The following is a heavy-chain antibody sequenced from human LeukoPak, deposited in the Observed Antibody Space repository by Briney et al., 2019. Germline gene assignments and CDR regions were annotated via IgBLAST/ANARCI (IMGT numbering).Heavy chain of an antibody. J-gene: IGHJ5*02. Sequence: SETLSLTCTVSGGSFSSSNNYWGWIRQPPGKGLEWIGSVYSSGSTFYNPSLKSRVTMSVDTSKNRFSLHLTSVTAADTAVYYCARFEYSYGFTWGQGTLVTVSS. CDR3: ARFEYSYGFT. CDR2: VYSSGST. D-gene: IGHD5-18*01. CDR1: GGSFSSSNNY. V-gene: IGHV4-39*07.